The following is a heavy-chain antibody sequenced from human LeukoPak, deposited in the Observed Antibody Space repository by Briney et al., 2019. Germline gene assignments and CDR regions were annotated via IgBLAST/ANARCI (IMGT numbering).Heavy chain of an antibody. V-gene: IGHV4-39*01. Sequence: SETLSLTCTVSGGSISSSSYYWGWIRQPPGKGLEWIGSIYYSGSTYYNPSLKSRVTISADTSKNQFSLKLSSVTAADTAVYYCAREGGYSYGYIGAIDYWGQGTLVTVSS. CDR3: AREGGYSYGYIGAIDY. J-gene: IGHJ4*02. CDR2: IYYSGST. CDR1: GGSISSSSYY. D-gene: IGHD5-18*01.